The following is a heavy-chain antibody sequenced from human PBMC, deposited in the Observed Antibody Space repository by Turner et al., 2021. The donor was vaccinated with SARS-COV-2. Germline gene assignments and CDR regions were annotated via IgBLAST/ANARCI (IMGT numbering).Heavy chain of an antibody. CDR2: TSYDGSNK. V-gene: IGHV3-30*03. CDR3: ARDDHGGSLSALDS. D-gene: IGHD2-15*01. CDR1: GFTFSSYG. Sequence: QVQLVESGGGVVQPGRSLRLSCAASGFTFSSYGMHWVRQAPGKGLEWVAVTSYDGSNKYYADSVKGRFTISRDNSKNTLYLQMNSLRAEDTAVYYCARDDHGGSLSALDSWGQGTLVTVSS. J-gene: IGHJ4*02.